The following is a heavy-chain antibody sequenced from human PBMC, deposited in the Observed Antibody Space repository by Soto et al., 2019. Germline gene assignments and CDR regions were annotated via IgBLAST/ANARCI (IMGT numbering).Heavy chain of an antibody. J-gene: IGHJ6*02. CDR3: ARGDRGGSGSPASYYYSGLDV. V-gene: IGHV3-23*01. D-gene: IGHD3-10*01. CDR2: VSAGGDMT. CDR1: GFTFSSYA. Sequence: LRLSCAASGFTFSSYAMSWVRQAPGKGLEWVSSVSAGGDMTYYSDSVKGRFTISRDNSNNALFLQMNSLRIEDTALYYCARGDRGGSGSPASYYYSGLDVWGQGTTVTVSS.